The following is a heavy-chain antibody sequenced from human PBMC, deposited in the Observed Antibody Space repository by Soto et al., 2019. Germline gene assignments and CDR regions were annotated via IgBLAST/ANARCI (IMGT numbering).Heavy chain of an antibody. Sequence: QVQVVQCGAEVKKPGSSVKVSCKVSGDSFRSSAISWVRQAPGQGLEGRGGIIPILTTANYAQNFQDRVTITADETTSTAYMEVSSLTSEDTAVYYCARKAGGGNYYIRDFWGQGTLVTVSS. CDR1: GDSFRSSA. V-gene: IGHV1-69*01. D-gene: IGHD2-15*01. J-gene: IGHJ4*02. CDR2: IIPILTTA. CDR3: ARKAGGGNYYIRDF.